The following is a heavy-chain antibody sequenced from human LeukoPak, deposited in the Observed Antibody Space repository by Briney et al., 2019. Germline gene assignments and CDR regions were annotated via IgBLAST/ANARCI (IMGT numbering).Heavy chain of an antibody. CDR3: ARDEYYYDTSGYYLYYFDY. J-gene: IGHJ4*02. Sequence: GGSLRLSCAASGFTFNSCALSWVRQAPGKGLDWVSSISGSGDSTYYADSVKGRFTISRDNSKNTLYLQMNSLRVEDTAVYYCARDEYYYDTSGYYLYYFDYWGQGTLVTVSS. CDR1: GFTFNSCA. D-gene: IGHD3-22*01. V-gene: IGHV3-23*01. CDR2: ISGSGDST.